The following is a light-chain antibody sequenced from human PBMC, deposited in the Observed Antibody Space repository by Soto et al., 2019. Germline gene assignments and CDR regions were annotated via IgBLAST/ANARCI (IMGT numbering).Light chain of an antibody. J-gene: IGLJ2*01. Sequence: QSVLTQPPSVSGAPGQRVTISCTGSSSNIGAGYDVHWYRHLPGTAPNLLIYINNNRPSGVPGRFSGSKSGTSASLAITGLQAEDEADYYCQSYDTTLSVVFGGGTKLTVL. V-gene: IGLV1-40*01. CDR3: QSYDTTLSVV. CDR2: INN. CDR1: SSNIGAGYD.